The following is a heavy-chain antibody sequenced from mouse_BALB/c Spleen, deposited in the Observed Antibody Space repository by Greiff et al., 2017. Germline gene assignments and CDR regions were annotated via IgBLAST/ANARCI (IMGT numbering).Heavy chain of an antibody. CDR2: ISSGGST. J-gene: IGHJ4*01. CDR3: ARGQEYGLSMDY. Sequence: EVKLVESGGGLVKPGGSLKLSCAASGFTFSSYAMSWVRQTPEKRLEWVASISSGGSTYYPDSVKGRFTISRDNARNILYLQMSSLRSEDTAMYYCARGQEYGLSMDYWGQGTSVTVSS. V-gene: IGHV5-6-5*01. CDR1: GFTFSSYA. D-gene: IGHD2-10*02.